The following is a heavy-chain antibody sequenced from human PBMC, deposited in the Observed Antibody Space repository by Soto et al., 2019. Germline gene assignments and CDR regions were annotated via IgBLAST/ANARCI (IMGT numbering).Heavy chain of an antibody. Sequence: PGGSLRLSCAASGFTFSSYAMHWVRQAPGKGLEWVAVISYDGSNKYYADSVKGRFTISRDNSKNTLYLQMNSLRAEDTAVYYCARATPSFSSHSPSAFDIWGQGTMVTVSS. D-gene: IGHD2-2*01. V-gene: IGHV3-30-3*01. CDR2: ISYDGSNK. J-gene: IGHJ3*02. CDR3: ARATPSFSSHSPSAFDI. CDR1: GFTFSSYA.